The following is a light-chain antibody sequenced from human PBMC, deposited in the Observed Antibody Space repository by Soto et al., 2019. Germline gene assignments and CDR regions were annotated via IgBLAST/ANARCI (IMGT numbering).Light chain of an antibody. CDR2: AAS. Sequence: AIRMTQSPSSLSASTGDRVTITCRASQGISSYLAWYQQKPGKAPKLLIYAASTLQSGVPSRFSGSGSGTDFTLTISCLQSEDFATYYCQQYYSYPQTFCQETKVDIK. V-gene: IGKV1-8*01. CDR3: QQYYSYPQT. J-gene: IGKJ1*01. CDR1: QGISSY.